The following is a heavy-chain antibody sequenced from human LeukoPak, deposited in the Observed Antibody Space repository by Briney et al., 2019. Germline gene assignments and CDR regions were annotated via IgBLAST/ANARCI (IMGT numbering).Heavy chain of an antibody. Sequence: GGSLRLSCASSGFTFTTYGMHWVRQAPGKGLEWVAFISYDGSDKFYTDSVRGRFTISRDDSKNTLDLQMNSLRAEDTGVYYCAKGSANSYVPYFDYWGQGTLVTVSS. CDR2: ISYDGSDK. V-gene: IGHV3-30*18. D-gene: IGHD5-18*01. J-gene: IGHJ4*02. CDR1: GFTFTTYG. CDR3: AKGSANSYVPYFDY.